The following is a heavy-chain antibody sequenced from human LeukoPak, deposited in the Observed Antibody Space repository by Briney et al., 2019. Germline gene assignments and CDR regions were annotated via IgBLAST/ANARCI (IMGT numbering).Heavy chain of an antibody. J-gene: IGHJ6*02. D-gene: IGHD6-13*01. CDR2: ISSSSSYI. CDR1: GFTFSSYS. Sequence: GGSLRLSCAASGFTFSSYSMNWVRQAPGKGLEWVSSISSSSSYIYYADSVKGRFTISRDNAKNSLYLQMNSLRAEDTAEYYCARDHRAAWLAAAGYYYYYGMDVWGQGTTVTVSS. V-gene: IGHV3-21*01. CDR3: ARDHRAAWLAAAGYYYYYGMDV.